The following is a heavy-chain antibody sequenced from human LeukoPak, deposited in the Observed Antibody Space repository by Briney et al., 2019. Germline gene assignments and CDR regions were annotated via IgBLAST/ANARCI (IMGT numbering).Heavy chain of an antibody. V-gene: IGHV4-31*03. Sequence: PSQTLSLTCTVSGGSITSGGYYWNWIRQHPGKGLEWIGYIYYSGSTYYNPSLKSRVTISVDTSKNHFSLKLSSVTAADTAVYYCGFGELSGYFDYWGQGTLVTASS. CDR3: GFGELSGYFDY. CDR2: IYYSGST. D-gene: IGHD3-10*01. J-gene: IGHJ4*02. CDR1: GGSITSGGYY.